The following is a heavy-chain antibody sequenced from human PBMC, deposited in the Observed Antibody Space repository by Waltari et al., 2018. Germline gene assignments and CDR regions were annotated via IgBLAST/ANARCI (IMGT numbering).Heavy chain of an antibody. CDR2: ISYDGSNK. D-gene: IGHD1-26*01. V-gene: IGHV3-30*18. Sequence: QVQLVESGGGVVQPGRSLRLSCAASGFTFSSYGMHWVRQAPGKGLEWVAGISYDGSNKYYADSVKGRFTISRDNSKNTLYLQMNSLRAEDTAVYYCEKVRELLLYYYYYMDVWGKGTTVTVSS. CDR3: EKVRELLLYYYYYMDV. J-gene: IGHJ6*03. CDR1: GFTFSSYG.